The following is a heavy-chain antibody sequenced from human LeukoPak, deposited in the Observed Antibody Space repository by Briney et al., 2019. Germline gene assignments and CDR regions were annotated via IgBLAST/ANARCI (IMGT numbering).Heavy chain of an antibody. D-gene: IGHD6-19*01. CDR2: IIEGGDVK. V-gene: IGHV3-7*01. Sequence: GGSLRLSCAASGFTFSAYGMTGVRQARGKGRAWGGNIIEGGDVKYYVDSVKGRFPISRDNTKNSVYLEMKRLGADDTDVYYCARVGKNGWDFDHWGQGTLVTVSS. CDR3: ARVGKNGWDFDH. J-gene: IGHJ4*02. CDR1: GFTFSAYG.